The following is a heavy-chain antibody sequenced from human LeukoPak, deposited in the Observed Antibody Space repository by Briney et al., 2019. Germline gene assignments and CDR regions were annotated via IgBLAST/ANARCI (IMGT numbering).Heavy chain of an antibody. CDR3: ARDDRTGPDYYMDV. CDR1: GFTFSNAW. J-gene: IGHJ6*03. CDR2: LSSSGGST. Sequence: PGGSLRLSCAASGFTFSNAWMSWVRQAPGKGLEWVSALSSSGGSTYYADSVKGRFTISRDDAKNSLYLQMNSLRAEDTALYYCARDDRTGPDYYMDVWGKGTTVTVSS. V-gene: IGHV3-11*01. D-gene: IGHD1/OR15-1a*01.